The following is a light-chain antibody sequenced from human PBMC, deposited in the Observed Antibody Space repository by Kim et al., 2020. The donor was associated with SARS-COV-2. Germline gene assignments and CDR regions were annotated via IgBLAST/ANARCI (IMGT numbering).Light chain of an antibody. V-gene: IGKV1-39*01. CDR1: QGIVTR. CDR3: QQSYSTPWLS. CDR2: AAS. J-gene: IGKJ4*01. Sequence: SVGDRITIACRASQGIVTRLNWYQQRPGKAPKLLIYAASSLQSGVPSRFSVTGSGTDFTLTISSLQPEDFATYYRQQSYSTPWLSFGGGTKVDIK.